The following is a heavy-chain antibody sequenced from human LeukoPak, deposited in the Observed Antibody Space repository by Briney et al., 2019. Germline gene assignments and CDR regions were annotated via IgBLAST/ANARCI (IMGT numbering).Heavy chain of an antibody. CDR1: GGSISSYY. Sequence: SETLSLTCTVSGGSISSYYWSWLRQPPGKGLEWIGYIYYSGSTNYNPSLKSRVTISVDTSKNQFSLKLSSVTAADTAVYYCARSLAPAAGENWGQGTLVTVSS. V-gene: IGHV4-59*01. CDR3: ARSLAPAAGEN. CDR2: IYYSGST. D-gene: IGHD6-13*01. J-gene: IGHJ4*02.